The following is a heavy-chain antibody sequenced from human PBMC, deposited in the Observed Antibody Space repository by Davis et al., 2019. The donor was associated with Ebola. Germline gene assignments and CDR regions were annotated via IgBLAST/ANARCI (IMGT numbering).Heavy chain of an antibody. Sequence: GGSLRLSCAAYGFTFSTYEMNWVRQAPGKGLEWVSYISSGGGYTKYHADSVNGRFTISRDNAKNSLYLQMNSLRVEDTAVYYCARASYSYDNCLDYWGQGTLVTVSS. CDR2: ISSGGGYTK. J-gene: IGHJ4*02. D-gene: IGHD3-22*01. CDR3: ARASYSYDNCLDY. CDR1: GFTFSTYE. V-gene: IGHV3-48*03.